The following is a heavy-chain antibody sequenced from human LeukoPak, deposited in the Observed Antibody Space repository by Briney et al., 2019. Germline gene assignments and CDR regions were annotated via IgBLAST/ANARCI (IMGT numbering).Heavy chain of an antibody. J-gene: IGHJ6*03. V-gene: IGHV3-53*05. CDR3: AKGSGWYYYYMDV. CDR1: GFSVSSNY. D-gene: IGHD6-19*01. CDR2: IYTGGST. Sequence: GGSLRLSCAASGFSVSSNYMSWVRQAPGKGLEWVSIIYTGGSTYYADSVKGRFTISRDNSKNMVYLQMNSLRAEDTAVYYCAKGSGWYYYYMDVWGKGTTVTVSS.